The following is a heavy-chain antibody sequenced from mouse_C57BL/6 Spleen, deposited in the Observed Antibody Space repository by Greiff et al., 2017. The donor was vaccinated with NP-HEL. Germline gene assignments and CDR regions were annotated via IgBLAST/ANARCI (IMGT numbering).Heavy chain of an antibody. Sequence: EVQLQQSGPELVKPGASVKIPCKASGYTFTDYNMDWVKQSHGKSLEWIGDINPNNGGTIYNQKFKGKATLTVDKSSSTAYMELRSLTSVDTAVYYCARKDYHGSSFFDYWGQGTTLTVSS. V-gene: IGHV1-18*01. J-gene: IGHJ2*01. CDR2: INPNNGGT. CDR3: ARKDYHGSSFFDY. D-gene: IGHD1-1*01. CDR1: GYTFTDYN.